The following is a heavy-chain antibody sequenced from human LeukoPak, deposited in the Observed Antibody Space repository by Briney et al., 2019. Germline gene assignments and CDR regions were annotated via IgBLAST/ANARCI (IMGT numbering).Heavy chain of an antibody. CDR1: GFTFSSYS. CDR2: ISSSSSTI. Sequence: GGSLRLSCVVSGFTFSSYSMNWVRQAPGKGLEWVSYISSSSSTIYYADSVKGRFTISRDNAKNSLYLQMNSLRAEDTAVYYCARDLADAFDIWGQGTMVTVSS. V-gene: IGHV3-48*01. J-gene: IGHJ3*02. CDR3: ARDLADAFDI. D-gene: IGHD3-3*02.